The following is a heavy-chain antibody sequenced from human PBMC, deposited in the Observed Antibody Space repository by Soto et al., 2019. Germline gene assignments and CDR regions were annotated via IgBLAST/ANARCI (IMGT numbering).Heavy chain of an antibody. D-gene: IGHD3-9*01. Sequence: QVQLVQSGAEVKKPGSSVKVSCKASGGTFSSYTISWVRQAPGQGLEWMGRIIPILGIANYAQKFQGRVTITADKSTSTAYMELSSLRSEDTAVYYCARDRAHILTGYQSTYYYYGMDVWGQGTTVTVSS. CDR1: GGTFSSYT. J-gene: IGHJ6*02. CDR3: ARDRAHILTGYQSTYYYYGMDV. CDR2: IIPILGIA. V-gene: IGHV1-69*08.